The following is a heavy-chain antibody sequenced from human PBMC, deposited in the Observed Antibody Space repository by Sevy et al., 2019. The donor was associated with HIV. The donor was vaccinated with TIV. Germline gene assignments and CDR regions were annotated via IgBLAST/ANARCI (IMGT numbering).Heavy chain of an antibody. J-gene: IGHJ6*02. Sequence: GGSLRLSCAASGFTFSDYNMNWVRQAPGKGLEWISCISSSSSSYIYYTDSVRGRFTISRDNAKNSLYLQMNSLRAEDTAVYYCVRDSATYYYASGRGRNYYYGMDVWGQGTAVTVSS. V-gene: IGHV3-21*01. CDR1: GFTFSDYN. CDR2: ISSSSSSYI. CDR3: VRDSATYYYASGRGRNYYYGMDV. D-gene: IGHD3-10*01.